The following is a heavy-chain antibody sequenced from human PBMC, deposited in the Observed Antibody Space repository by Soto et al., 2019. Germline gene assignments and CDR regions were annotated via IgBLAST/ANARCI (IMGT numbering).Heavy chain of an antibody. CDR1: GGSFSGYY. Sequence: SETLSLTCAVYGGSFSGYYWNWIRQPPGKGLEWIGEINHRGRTNYNPSLKSRVTISVDTSKNQFSLKLSSVTAADTAVYYCAKAGDYEYFYYWSQGILVTVSS. D-gene: IGHD4-17*01. V-gene: IGHV4-34*01. CDR2: INHRGRT. CDR3: AKAGDYEYFYY. J-gene: IGHJ4*02.